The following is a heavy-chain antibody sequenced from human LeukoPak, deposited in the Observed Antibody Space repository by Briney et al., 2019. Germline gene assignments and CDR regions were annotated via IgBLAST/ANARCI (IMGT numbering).Heavy chain of an antibody. D-gene: IGHD3-9*01. CDR3: ARGEAGQYDTLTYYFDY. CDR1: GGSISSGHSY. CDR2: IYYIGST. Sequence: PSQTLSLTSTVSGGSISSGHSYWSWIRQHPGRGLEWIGYIYYIGSTYYNPSLKCRVTISVDTSKTQFSLKLSSVTAADTAVYYCARGEAGQYDTLTYYFDYWGQGALVTVSS. V-gene: IGHV4-31*03. J-gene: IGHJ4*02.